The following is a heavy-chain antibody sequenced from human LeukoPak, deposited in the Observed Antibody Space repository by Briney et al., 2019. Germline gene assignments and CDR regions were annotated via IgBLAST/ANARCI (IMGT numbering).Heavy chain of an antibody. CDR3: AGEDNSSGYRPFDI. V-gene: IGHV1-2*06. D-gene: IGHD3-22*01. Sequence: ASGKASCKASGYTFTGYYIHLVRQAPGLRLDLMGRINPNNGGTNYAQKFQGRVTMTRDMSMSTAYMELSRLRSVDTAVYYCAGEDNSSGYRPFDIWGQGTMVTVPS. CDR2: INPNNGGT. J-gene: IGHJ3*02. CDR1: GYTFTGYY.